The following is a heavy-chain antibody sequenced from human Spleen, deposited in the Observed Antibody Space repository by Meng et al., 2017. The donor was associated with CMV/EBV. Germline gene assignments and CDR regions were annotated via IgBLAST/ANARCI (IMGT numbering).Heavy chain of an antibody. J-gene: IGHJ4*02. Sequence: QVPLQELGPGLVKPSDTLSLTCTVSRGSTSSYYWSWIRQPAGKGLEWIGRIYTSGSTNYNPSLKSRVTMSVDTSKNQFSLKLSSVTAADTAVYYCVRVKSGYEPDYFDYWGQGTLVTVSS. D-gene: IGHD5-12*01. V-gene: IGHV4-4*07. CDR3: VRVKSGYEPDYFDY. CDR2: IYTSGST. CDR1: RGSTSSYY.